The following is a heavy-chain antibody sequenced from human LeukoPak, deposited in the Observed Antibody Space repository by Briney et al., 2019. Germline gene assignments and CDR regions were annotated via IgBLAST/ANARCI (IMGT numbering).Heavy chain of an antibody. D-gene: IGHD3-10*01. Sequence: SVKVSCKASGGTFSSYAISWVRQAPGQGLEWMGGIIPIFGTANYAQKFQGRVTITTDESTSTAYMELSSLRSEDTAVYYCARPSYGSGSYYPPGFDYWGQGTLVTVSS. J-gene: IGHJ4*02. CDR2: IIPIFGTA. V-gene: IGHV1-69*05. CDR3: ARPSYGSGSYYPPGFDY. CDR1: GGTFSSYA.